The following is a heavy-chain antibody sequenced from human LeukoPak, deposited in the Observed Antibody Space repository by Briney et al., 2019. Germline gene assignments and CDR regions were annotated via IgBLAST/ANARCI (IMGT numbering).Heavy chain of an antibody. CDR2: IYYSGST. Sequence: PSETLSLTCTVSGGSISSYYWNWIRQPPGKGLEWIGYIYYSGSTNYNPSLKSRVTISVDTSKNQFSLKLSSVTAADTAVYYCARGADSSGYYSIFYFDYWGQGALVTVSS. D-gene: IGHD3-22*01. J-gene: IGHJ4*02. V-gene: IGHV4-59*01. CDR1: GGSISSYY. CDR3: ARGADSSGYYSIFYFDY.